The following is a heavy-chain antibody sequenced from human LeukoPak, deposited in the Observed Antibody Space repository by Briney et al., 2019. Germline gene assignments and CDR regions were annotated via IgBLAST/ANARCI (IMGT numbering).Heavy chain of an antibody. J-gene: IGHJ4*02. CDR3: AHLSTTSESFDF. CDR1: GFTFSSFT. D-gene: IGHD1-14*01. Sequence: PGGSLRLSCAVSGFTFSSFTMNWVRQAPGKGLEWVSSISSSNNYIYNADPVKGRFTISRDNAKNSLYLQMNSLRAEDTAVYYCAHLSTTSESFDFWGQGTLVTVSS. CDR2: ISSSNNYI. V-gene: IGHV3-21*01.